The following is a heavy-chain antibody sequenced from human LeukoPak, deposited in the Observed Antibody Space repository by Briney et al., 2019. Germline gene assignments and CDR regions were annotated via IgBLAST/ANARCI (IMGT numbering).Heavy chain of an antibody. CDR2: INWNGGST. Sequence: GGSLRLSCAASGFTFSSYGMHWVRQAPGKGLEWVSGINWNGGSTGYADSVKGRFTISRDNAKNSLYLQMNSLRAEDTALYYCARTEGYYYGSGSSDYWGQGTLVTVSS. V-gene: IGHV3-20*04. CDR1: GFTFSSYG. J-gene: IGHJ4*02. CDR3: ARTEGYYYGSGSSDY. D-gene: IGHD3-10*01.